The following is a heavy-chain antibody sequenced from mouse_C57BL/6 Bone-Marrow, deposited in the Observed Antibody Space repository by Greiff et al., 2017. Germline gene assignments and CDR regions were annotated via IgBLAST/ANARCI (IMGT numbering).Heavy chain of an antibody. Sequence: VQLQQSGAELVRPGTSVKMSCKASGYTFTNYWIGWAKQRPGHGLEWIGDIYPGGGYTNYNEKFKGKATLTADKSSSTAYMQFSSLTSADSAIYYCARGGGYYAMDFGCRGTSVTVSS. CDR2: IYPGGGYT. CDR3: ARGGGYYAMDF. CDR1: GYTFTNYW. V-gene: IGHV1-63*01. J-gene: IGHJ4*01.